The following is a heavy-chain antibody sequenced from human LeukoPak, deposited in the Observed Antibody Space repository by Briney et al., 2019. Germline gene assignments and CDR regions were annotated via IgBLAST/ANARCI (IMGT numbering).Heavy chain of an antibody. CDR3: ARLSKMATISPCAFDI. D-gene: IGHD5-24*01. CDR1: GGSISSSSYY. Sequence: SETLSLTCTVSGGSISSSSYYWGWIRQPPGKGLEWIGSIYYSGSTYYNPSLKSRVTISVDTSKNQFSLKLSSVTAADTAVYYCARLSKMATISPCAFDIWGQGTMVTVSS. V-gene: IGHV4-39*01. J-gene: IGHJ3*02. CDR2: IYYSGST.